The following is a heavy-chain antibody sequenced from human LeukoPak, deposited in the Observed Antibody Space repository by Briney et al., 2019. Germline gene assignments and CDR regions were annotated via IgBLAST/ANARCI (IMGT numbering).Heavy chain of an antibody. J-gene: IGHJ6*03. CDR3: ARDRDNTAMVIYYYYMDV. D-gene: IGHD5-18*01. CDR1: GFTFSSYG. Sequence: PGRSLRLSCAASGFTFSSYGMHWVRQAPGKGLEWVAVISYDGSNKYYADSVKGRFTISRDNSKNTLYLQMNSLRAEDTAVYYCARDRDNTAMVIYYYYMDVWGKGTTVTVSS. CDR2: ISYDGSNK. V-gene: IGHV3-30*03.